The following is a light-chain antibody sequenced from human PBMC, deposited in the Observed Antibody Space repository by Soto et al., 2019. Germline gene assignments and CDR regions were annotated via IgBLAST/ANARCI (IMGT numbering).Light chain of an antibody. Sequence: EIVLTQSPGTLSLSPGERATLSCRASQSVSSSYLAWYQQKPGQAPRLLIYGASIRATGIPDRFSGSGSGTDFTLTISGLEPEDFAVYYCQQYGSSPYTFVQGTKLEIK. CDR2: GAS. J-gene: IGKJ2*01. CDR3: QQYGSSPYT. CDR1: QSVSSSY. V-gene: IGKV3-20*01.